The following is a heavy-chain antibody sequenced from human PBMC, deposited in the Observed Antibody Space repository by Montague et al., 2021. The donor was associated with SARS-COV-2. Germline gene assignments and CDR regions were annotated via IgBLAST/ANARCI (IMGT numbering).Heavy chain of an antibody. CDR3: TSTGSYARGMDV. CDR1: GFTFGDYA. V-gene: IGHV3-49*03. CDR2: IRSKAYGGTT. D-gene: IGHD1-26*01. Sequence: SLRLSCAASGFTFGDYAMSWFRQAPGKGLEWVGSIRSKAYGGTTEYAASVKGRFTISRDDSKSIAYLQMNSLKTEGTAVYYCTSTGSYARGMDVWGQGTTVTVSS. J-gene: IGHJ6*02.